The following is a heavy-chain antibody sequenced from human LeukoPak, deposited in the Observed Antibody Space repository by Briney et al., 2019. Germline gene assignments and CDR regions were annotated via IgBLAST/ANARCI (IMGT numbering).Heavy chain of an antibody. CDR1: GFNFGIYG. CDR3: ARAPITSPFYFDY. D-gene: IGHD2-2*01. V-gene: IGHV3-33*01. J-gene: IGHJ4*02. CDR2: IWFDASNM. Sequence: GGSLRLSCAASGFNFGIYGMHWVRQAPGKGLEWVAVIWFDASNMYYADAVKGRFTFSRDNAKNSLYLQMDSLRAEDTALYYCARAPITSPFYFDYWGQGTLVTVSS.